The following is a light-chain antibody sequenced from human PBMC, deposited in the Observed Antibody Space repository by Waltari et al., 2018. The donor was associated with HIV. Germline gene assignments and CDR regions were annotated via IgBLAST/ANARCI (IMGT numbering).Light chain of an antibody. V-gene: IGLV2-11*01. CDR1: SSDVGDFNF. CDR2: DVS. CDR3: CSYAGTYTYV. Sequence: QSALTQPRPVSGSPGQSVTIPCPGTSSDVGDFNFVPWYQQHPGKAPKLMIYDVSKWPSGVPDRFSGSKSGNTASLTISGLQAEDEADYYCCSYAGTYTYVFGTGTKVTVL. J-gene: IGLJ1*01.